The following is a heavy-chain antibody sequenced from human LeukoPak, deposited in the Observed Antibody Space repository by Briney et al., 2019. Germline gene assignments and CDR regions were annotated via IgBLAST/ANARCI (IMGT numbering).Heavy chain of an antibody. CDR3: ASLRSDSSGYYNLRIDY. Sequence: GGSLRLSCAASGFTFSSYWMNWARQAPGKGLEWVASINHNGNVNYYVDSVKGRFTISRDNAKNSLYLQMSNLRAEDTAVYYCASLRSDSSGYYNLRIDYWGQGTLVTVSS. CDR1: GFTFSSYW. V-gene: IGHV3-7*03. D-gene: IGHD3-22*01. J-gene: IGHJ4*02. CDR2: INHNGNVN.